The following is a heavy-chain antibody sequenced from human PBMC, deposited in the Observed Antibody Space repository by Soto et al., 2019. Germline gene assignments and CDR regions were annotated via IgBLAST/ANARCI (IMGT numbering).Heavy chain of an antibody. D-gene: IGHD3-22*01. Sequence: QVQLVESGGGVVQPGRSLRLSCAASGFTFSSYAMLWVRQAPGKGLEWVAVISYDGSNKYYADSMKGRFTISRDNSKNTLYLQMNSLRAEDTAVYYCARDYYDSSGYYYDYYYGMDVWGQGTTVTVSS. CDR2: ISYDGSNK. J-gene: IGHJ6*02. CDR3: ARDYYDSSGYYYDYYYGMDV. V-gene: IGHV3-30-3*01. CDR1: GFTFSSYA.